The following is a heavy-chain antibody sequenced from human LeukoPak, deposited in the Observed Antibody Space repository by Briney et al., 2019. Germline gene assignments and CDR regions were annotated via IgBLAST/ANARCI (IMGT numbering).Heavy chain of an antibody. V-gene: IGHV3-33*01. CDR2: IWYDGSNK. J-gene: IGHJ4*02. D-gene: IGHD2-21*02. CDR3: ARDPRSYCGGDCPLGY. CDR1: GFTFSSYG. Sequence: GGSLRLSCAASGFTFSSYGMHWVRQAPGKGLEWVAVIWYDGSNKYYADSVKGRFTISRDNSKNTLYLQMNSLRAEDTAVYCCARDPRSYCGGDCPLGYWGQGTLVTVSS.